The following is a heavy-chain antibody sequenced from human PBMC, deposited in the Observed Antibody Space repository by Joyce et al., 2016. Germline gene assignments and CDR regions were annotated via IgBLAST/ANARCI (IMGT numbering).Heavy chain of an antibody. CDR3: ARERNFGDLSFDP. V-gene: IGHV1-8*01. CDR2: MKPNSGNT. D-gene: IGHD4-17*01. CDR1: GYTFTSYD. Sequence: QVQLVQSGAEVKKPGASVKVSCKASGYTFTSYDINWVRQATGQGLEWMAWMKPNSGNTGYAQKFQGRVTTTWNTSISTAYMEVSSLRSEDTAIYYCARERNFGDLSFDPWGQGTLVTVSS. J-gene: IGHJ5*02.